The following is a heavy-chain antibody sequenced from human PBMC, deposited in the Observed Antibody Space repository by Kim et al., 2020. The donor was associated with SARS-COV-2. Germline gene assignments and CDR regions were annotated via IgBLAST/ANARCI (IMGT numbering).Heavy chain of an antibody. CDR3: ARREDWFDP. CDR2: SYT. V-gene: IGHV5-10-1*01. Sequence: SYTNYSPSFQGHVTISADKSISTAYLQWSSLKASDTAMYYCARREDWFDPWGQGTLVTVSS. J-gene: IGHJ5*02. D-gene: IGHD1-26*01.